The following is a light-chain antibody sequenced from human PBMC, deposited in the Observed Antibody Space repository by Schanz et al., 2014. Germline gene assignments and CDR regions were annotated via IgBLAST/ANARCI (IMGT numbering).Light chain of an antibody. Sequence: QSALTQPASVFGSPGQSITISCTGTSSDVGGYNLVSWYQQHPGKAPKLMIYDVSNRPSGVSNRFSGSKSGNTASLTISGLQAEDEAEYYCSSYTRSAIFVFGTGTKLTVL. CDR1: SSDVGGYNL. V-gene: IGLV2-14*03. CDR3: SSYTRSAIFV. CDR2: DVS. J-gene: IGLJ1*01.